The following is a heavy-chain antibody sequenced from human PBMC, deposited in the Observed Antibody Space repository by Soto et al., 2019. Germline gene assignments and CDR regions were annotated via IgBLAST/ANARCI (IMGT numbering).Heavy chain of an antibody. CDR1: GYTFTSYG. J-gene: IGHJ4*02. CDR2: ISAYNGNT. V-gene: IGHV1-18*01. Sequence: VASVKVSCKASGYTFTSYGISWVRQAPGQGLEWMGWISAYNGNTNYAQKLQGRVTMTTDTSTSTAYMELRSLRSDDTAVYYCARVSGSGSYFPIGYWGQGTLVTVSS. D-gene: IGHD3-10*01. CDR3: ARVSGSGSYFPIGY.